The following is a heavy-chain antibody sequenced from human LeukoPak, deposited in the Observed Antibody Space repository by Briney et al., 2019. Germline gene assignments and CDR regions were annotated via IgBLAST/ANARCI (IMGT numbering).Heavy chain of an antibody. CDR2: IWYDGSNK. V-gene: IGHV3-33*06. CDR1: GFTFRSYG. J-gene: IGHJ5*02. D-gene: IGHD2-15*01. Sequence: PGESLRLSCAASGFTFRSYGMHWVRQAPGKGLEWVAIIWYDGSNKYYADSVKGRFTISRDNSKNTLYLQMNSLRAEDTAVYYCAKDREYCSGGSCPINNWFDPWGQGTLVTVSS. CDR3: AKDREYCSGGSCPINNWFDP.